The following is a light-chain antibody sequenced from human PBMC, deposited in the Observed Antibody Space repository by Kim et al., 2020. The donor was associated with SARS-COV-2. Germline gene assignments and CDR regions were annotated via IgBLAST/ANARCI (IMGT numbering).Light chain of an antibody. V-gene: IGKV3-20*01. CDR2: SAS. Sequence: LSPGERAALSCRASKGVCSGYLAWYQQKPGQAPRLLIYSASRRATGIPDRFGGSGSETNFTLTISRLEPDDFAVYYCQQFGGSVTFGGGTKVDIK. J-gene: IGKJ4*01. CDR3: QQFGGSVT. CDR1: KGVCSGY.